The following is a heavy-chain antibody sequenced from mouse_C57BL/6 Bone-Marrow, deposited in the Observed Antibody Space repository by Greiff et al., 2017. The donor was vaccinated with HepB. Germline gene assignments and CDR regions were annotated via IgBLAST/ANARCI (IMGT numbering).Heavy chain of an antibody. J-gene: IGHJ3*01. Sequence: VKLMESGPELVKPGASVKISCKASGYAFSSSWMNWVKQRPGKGLEWIGRIYPGDGDTNYNGKFKGKATLTADKSSSTAYMQLSSLTSGDSAVYFCARIAFWGLGTLVTVSA. V-gene: IGHV1-82*01. CDR1: GYAFSSSW. CDR2: IYPGDGDT. D-gene: IGHD6-1*01. CDR3: ARIAF.